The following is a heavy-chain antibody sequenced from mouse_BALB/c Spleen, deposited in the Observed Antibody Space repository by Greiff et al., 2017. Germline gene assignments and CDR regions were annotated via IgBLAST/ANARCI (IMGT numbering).Heavy chain of an antibody. CDR3: ARDYGYEDYAMDY. D-gene: IGHD1-2*01. CDR1: GHTFTSYY. J-gene: IGHJ4*01. V-gene: IGHV1S56*01. CDR2: IYPGNVNT. Sequence: QAQLQQSGPELVKSGASVRISCKASGHTFTSYYIHWVEQRPGQGLEWIGWIYPGNVNTKYNEKFKGKATLTADKSSSTAYMQLSSLTSEDSAVYFCARDYGYEDYAMDYWGQGTSVTVSS.